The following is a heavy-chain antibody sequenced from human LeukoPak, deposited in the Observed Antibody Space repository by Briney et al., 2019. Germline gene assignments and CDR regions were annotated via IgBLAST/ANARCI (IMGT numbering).Heavy chain of an antibody. J-gene: IGHJ4*02. D-gene: IGHD3-10*01. CDR2: IYYSGST. V-gene: IGHV4-39*01. CDR1: GGAINRSGYY. Sequence: SETLSLTCSVSGGAINRSGYYWGWIRQPPEKGLEWIGTIYYSGSTYYNPSLKSRVTISVDTSKNQFSLRLDSVTAADTAVYYCASSNRYYGSGSPTWDYWGQGTLVTVSS. CDR3: ASSNRYYGSGSPTWDY.